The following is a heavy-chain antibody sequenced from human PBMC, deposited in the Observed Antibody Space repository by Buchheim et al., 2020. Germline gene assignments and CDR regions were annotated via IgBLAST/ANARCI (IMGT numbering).Heavy chain of an antibody. CDR2: ISSSGSSM. Sequence: EVQLVESGGGLVQPGGSLRLSCAASGFTFSSYEMNWVRQAPGKGLEWVSDISSSGSSMYYADSVKGRFTISRDNAKNSLHLQMNSLGAEDTAVYYCATRIDHVGFAYWGQGTL. V-gene: IGHV3-48*03. CDR1: GFTFSSYE. CDR3: ATRIDHVGFAY. J-gene: IGHJ4*02. D-gene: IGHD1-26*01.